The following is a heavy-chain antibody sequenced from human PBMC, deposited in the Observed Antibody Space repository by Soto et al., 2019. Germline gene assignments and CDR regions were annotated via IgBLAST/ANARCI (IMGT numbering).Heavy chain of an antibody. V-gene: IGHV3-64*01. CDR2: ISSNGGST. Sequence: EVQLVESGGGLVQPGGSLRLSCAASGFTFSSYAMHWVRQAPGKGLEYVSAISSNGGSTYYANSVKGRFTISRDNSKNTLYLQMGSLRAEDMAVYYCARRMGATTGGFDYWGQGTLVTVSS. CDR1: GFTFSSYA. CDR3: ARRMGATTGGFDY. J-gene: IGHJ4*02. D-gene: IGHD1-26*01.